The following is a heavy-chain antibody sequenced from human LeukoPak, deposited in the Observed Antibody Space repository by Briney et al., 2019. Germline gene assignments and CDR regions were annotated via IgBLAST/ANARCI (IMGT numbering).Heavy chain of an antibody. J-gene: IGHJ4*02. Sequence: SETLSLTCAVYGGSFSGYYWSWIRQPPGEGLEWIGEINHSGSTNYNPSLKSRVTISVDTSKNQFSLKLSSVTAADTAVYYCASRPGYSSGWYSAYWGQGTLVTVSS. CDR1: GGSFSGYY. D-gene: IGHD6-19*01. CDR2: INHSGST. V-gene: IGHV4-34*01. CDR3: ASRPGYSSGWYSAY.